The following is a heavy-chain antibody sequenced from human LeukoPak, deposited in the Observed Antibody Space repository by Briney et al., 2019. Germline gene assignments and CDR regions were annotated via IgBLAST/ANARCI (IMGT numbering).Heavy chain of an antibody. D-gene: IGHD2-2*01. Sequence: GGSLRLSCAASGFTFSSYDMHWVRQATGKGLEWVSAIGTAGDTYYPGSVKGRFTISGENAKNSLYLQMNSLRAGDTAVYYCARGSKVVPAARYWGQGTLVTVSS. V-gene: IGHV3-13*01. J-gene: IGHJ4*02. CDR2: IGTAGDT. CDR1: GFTFSSYD. CDR3: ARGSKVVPAARY.